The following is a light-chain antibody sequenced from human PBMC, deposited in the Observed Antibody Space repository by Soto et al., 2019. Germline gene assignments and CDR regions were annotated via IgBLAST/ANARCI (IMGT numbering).Light chain of an antibody. V-gene: IGKV3-15*01. Sequence: EIVMTQSPVTLSVSPGESATLSCRASESVGSNLAWYQQKPGQAPRLLFYGASTRAAGIPARFSGSGSGTDFTLTINSLQSEDFAVYYCQQSNNLPQTFGQGTKVEI. CDR3: QQSNNLPQT. CDR2: GAS. J-gene: IGKJ1*01. CDR1: ESVGSN.